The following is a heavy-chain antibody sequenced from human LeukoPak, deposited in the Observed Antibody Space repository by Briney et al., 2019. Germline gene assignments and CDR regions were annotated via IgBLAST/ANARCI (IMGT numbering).Heavy chain of an antibody. V-gene: IGHV3-21*01. CDR3: ARGGDGYDRLDY. CDR2: ISSSSSYI. D-gene: IGHD5-24*01. Sequence: GGSLRLSCAASGFTFSSYEMNWVRQAPGKGLEWVSSISSSSSYIYYADSVKGRFTISRDNAKNSLYLQMNSLRAEDTAVYYCARGGDGYDRLDYWGQGTLVTVSS. CDR1: GFTFSSYE. J-gene: IGHJ4*02.